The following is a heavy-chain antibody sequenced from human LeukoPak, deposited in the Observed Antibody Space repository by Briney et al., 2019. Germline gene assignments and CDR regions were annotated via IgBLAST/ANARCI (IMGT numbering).Heavy chain of an antibody. J-gene: IGHJ4*02. D-gene: IGHD3-22*01. CDR2: IYYSGNT. V-gene: IGHV4-59*01. Sequence: PSETLSLTCTVSGGSISSYFWTWIRQPPGKGLEWIGYIYYSGNTNYNPSLKSRVTISVDTSKNQFSLKLSSVTAADTAVYYCARADPSAVIDYWGQGTLVTVSS. CDR1: GGSISSYF. CDR3: ARADPSAVIDY.